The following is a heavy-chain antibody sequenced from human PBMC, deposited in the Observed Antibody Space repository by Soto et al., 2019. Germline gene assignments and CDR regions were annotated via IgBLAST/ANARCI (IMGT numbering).Heavy chain of an antibody. J-gene: IGHJ4*02. Sequence: QLQLQESGPGLVKPSETLSLTCTVSGGSISSSSYYWGWIRQPPGKGLEWIGSIYYSGSTYYNPSLKSRVTISVDTSKNQFSLKLSSVTAADTAVYYCASRGVDTQAHYWGQGTLVTVSS. V-gene: IGHV4-39*01. CDR3: ASRGVDTQAHY. D-gene: IGHD5-18*01. CDR1: GGSISSSSYY. CDR2: IYYSGST.